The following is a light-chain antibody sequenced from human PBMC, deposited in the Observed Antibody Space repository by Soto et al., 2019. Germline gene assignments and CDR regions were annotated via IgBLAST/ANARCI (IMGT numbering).Light chain of an antibody. V-gene: IGKV2-28*01. CDR3: MQALHTPLT. J-gene: IGKJ4*01. CDR1: QTLLHSNGYNY. Sequence: DIVMTQSPLSLSVTPGEPASISYRSSQTLLHSNGYNYLDWYLQRPGQSPQLLIYLGSTRASGVPDRFSGSASGTDFTLKISRVEAEDVGVYYCMQALHTPLTFGGGTKVEIK. CDR2: LGS.